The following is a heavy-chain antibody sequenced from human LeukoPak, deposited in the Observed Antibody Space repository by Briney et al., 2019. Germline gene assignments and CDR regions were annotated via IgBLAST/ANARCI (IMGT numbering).Heavy chain of an antibody. D-gene: IGHD5-24*01. CDR2: ISYNGSNK. CDR1: GFTFSSYG. V-gene: IGHV3-30*18. Sequence: PGGSLRLSCAASGFTFSSYGMHWVRQAPGKGLEWVAVISYNGSNKYYADSVKGRFTISRDNFKNTLYLQMNSLRAEDTAVYYCAKDPLRDGHEDYWGQGTLVTVSS. J-gene: IGHJ4*02. CDR3: AKDPLRDGHEDY.